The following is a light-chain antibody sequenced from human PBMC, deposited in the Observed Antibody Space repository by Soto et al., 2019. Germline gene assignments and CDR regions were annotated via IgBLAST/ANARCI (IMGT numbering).Light chain of an antibody. V-gene: IGKV1-27*01. CDR2: EAS. CDR1: QDISHF. CDR3: QKYDSVPFT. Sequence: DIQMTQSPSSLSASLGDRVTFTCRASQDISHFLAWYQQKPGKFPQLLIYEASTLQLGVPSRFSGSGSGTDFTLTISSLQPEDVATYYCQKYDSVPFTFGPGTKVDIK. J-gene: IGKJ3*01.